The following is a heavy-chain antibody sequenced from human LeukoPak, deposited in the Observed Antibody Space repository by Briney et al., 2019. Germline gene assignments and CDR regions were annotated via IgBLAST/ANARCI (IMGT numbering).Heavy chain of an antibody. CDR2: IYHDGVTT. CDR3: AKMPGRGTWYDS. J-gene: IGHJ5*01. V-gene: IGHV4-59*08. CDR1: GGSISSSY. Sequence: SEILSLTCSVSGGSISSSYWSWIRQTPRKGLEWIAYIYHDGVTTNYNPSLKSRVSISVDTSKKQFSLKLRSVTAADTAVYYCAKMPGRGTWYDSWGQGTLVMVSS. D-gene: IGHD2-2*01.